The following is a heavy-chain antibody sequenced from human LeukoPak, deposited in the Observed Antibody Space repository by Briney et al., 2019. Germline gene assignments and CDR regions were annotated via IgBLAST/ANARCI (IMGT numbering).Heavy chain of an antibody. V-gene: IGHV3-7*01. Sequence: GGSLRLSCAASGFTFSNYWMSWVGQAPGKGLEWGATIKEDGSEKYYVDSVTGRFTISRDNAKNSLYLQMNSLRAEDTAVYYCARDSSTGWPYYYYCMDVWGKGTTVTVSS. CDR1: GFTFSNYW. CDR3: ARDSSTGWPYYYYCMDV. J-gene: IGHJ6*03. D-gene: IGHD6-19*01. CDR2: IKEDGSEK.